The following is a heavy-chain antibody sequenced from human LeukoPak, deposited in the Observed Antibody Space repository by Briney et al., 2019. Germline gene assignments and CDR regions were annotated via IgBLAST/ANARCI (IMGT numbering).Heavy chain of an antibody. CDR2: IYSGGST. J-gene: IGHJ4*02. CDR1: GLTVSKNY. CDR3: ARVGGH. V-gene: IGHV3-53*01. Sequence: PGGSLRLSCAASGLTVSKNYMSWVRPAPGKGLESVSVIYSGGSTYYADSVRGRFTISRDNSKNTLYLQMNSLRVEDTAVYYCARVGGHWGQGTLVTVSS. D-gene: IGHD3-10*01.